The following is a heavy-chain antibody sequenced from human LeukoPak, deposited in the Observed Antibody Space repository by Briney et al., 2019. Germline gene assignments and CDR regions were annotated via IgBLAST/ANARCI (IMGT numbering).Heavy chain of an antibody. CDR2: ISYDGSNK. D-gene: IGHD3-16*02. CDR3: ARDRSYDYVWGSYRYFDY. CDR1: GFTFSSYA. V-gene: IGHV3-30*04. J-gene: IGHJ4*02. Sequence: PGGSLRLSCAASGFTFSSYAMHWVRQAPGKGLEWVAVISYDGSNKYYADSVKGRFTISRDNSKNTLYLQMNSLRAEDTAVYYCARDRSYDYVWGSYRYFDYWGQGTLVTVSS.